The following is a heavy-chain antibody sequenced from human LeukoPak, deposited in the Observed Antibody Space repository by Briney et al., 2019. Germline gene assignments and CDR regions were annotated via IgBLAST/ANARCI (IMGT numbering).Heavy chain of an antibody. CDR3: VRGIVGAQGLSEYFQH. V-gene: IGHV3-48*01. CDR1: GFTFSSYS. D-gene: IGHD1-26*01. CDR2: ISSSSSTI. J-gene: IGHJ1*01. Sequence: GGSLRLSCAASGFTFSSYSMNWVRQAPGKGLEWVSYISSSSSTIYYADSVKGRFTISRDNAKNSLYLQMNSLRAEDTAVYYCVRGIVGAQGLSEYFQHWGQGTLVTVSS.